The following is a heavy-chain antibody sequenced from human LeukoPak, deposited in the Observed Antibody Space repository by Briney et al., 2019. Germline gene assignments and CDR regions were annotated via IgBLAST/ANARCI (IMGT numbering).Heavy chain of an antibody. J-gene: IGHJ4*02. Sequence: SETLSLTCTVSGGSISSYYWSWIRHPPGKGLEWLGYVYYTGSTNYNPSLKSRVTISVDTTKNQSSLKLSSVTAADTAVYYCARLSSGLSAPFFDYWGQGTLVTVSS. CDR2: VYYTGST. V-gene: IGHV4-59*08. CDR3: ARLSSGLSAPFFDY. CDR1: GGSISSYY. D-gene: IGHD6-19*01.